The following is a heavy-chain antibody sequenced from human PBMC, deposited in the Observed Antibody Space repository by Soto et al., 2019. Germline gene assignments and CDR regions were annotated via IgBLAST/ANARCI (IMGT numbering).Heavy chain of an antibody. D-gene: IGHD3-3*01. CDR2: ISGSDGKT. CDR1: RFGFVRFI. J-gene: IGHJ4*02. Sequence: PEVSLRLSCVASRFGFVRFIIRWVRQARGKGLEWVSTISGSDGKTFYADSVKGRFSISRDTSQNTLYLQMNSLRADDTAIYYCARWSYLDYWGQGTRVTVSS. V-gene: IGHV3-23*01. CDR3: ARWSYLDY.